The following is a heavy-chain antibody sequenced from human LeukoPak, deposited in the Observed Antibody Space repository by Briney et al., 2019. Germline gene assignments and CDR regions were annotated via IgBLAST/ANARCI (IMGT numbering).Heavy chain of an antibody. CDR2: IKQDGSEK. CDR3: AREGGSGSYYNAPYYYGMDV. J-gene: IGHJ6*02. D-gene: IGHD3-10*01. CDR1: GFTFSDYW. V-gene: IGHV3-7*01. Sequence: PGGSLRLSCAASGFTFSDYWMSWVRQAPGRGLEWVANIKQDGSEKHYVDSVKGRFTISRDNAKNSLYLQMNNLRAEDTAVYYCAREGGSGSYYNAPYYYGMDVWGQGTTVTVSS.